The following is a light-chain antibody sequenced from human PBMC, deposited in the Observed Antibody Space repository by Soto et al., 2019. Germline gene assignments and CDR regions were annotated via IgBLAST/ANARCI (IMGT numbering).Light chain of an antibody. CDR2: GAS. CDR3: QQYNNWPIT. J-gene: IGKJ5*01. CDR1: QSLSSN. Sequence: EIVLTQSPATLSLSPGERATLSCRASQSLSSNLAWYQQKPGQAPRLLIYGASIRATGIPGRFSGGGSGTEFTLTISSLQSEDFAVYYCQQYNNWPITFGQGTRLEIK. V-gene: IGKV3-15*01.